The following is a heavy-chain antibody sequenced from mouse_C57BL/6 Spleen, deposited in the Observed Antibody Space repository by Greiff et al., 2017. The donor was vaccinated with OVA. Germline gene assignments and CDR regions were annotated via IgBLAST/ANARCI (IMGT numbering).Heavy chain of an antibody. CDR1: GYAFSSSW. Sequence: VQGVESGPELVKPGASVKISCKASGYAFSSSWMNWVKQRPGKGLEWIGRIYPGDGDTNNNGKFKGKATMTADKSSSTAYMHLRSLPAEDSAVYCCARGGYDYEGYWGQGTTLTVSS. J-gene: IGHJ2*01. D-gene: IGHD2-4*01. CDR2: IYPGDGDT. CDR3: ARGGYDYEGY. V-gene: IGHV1-82*01.